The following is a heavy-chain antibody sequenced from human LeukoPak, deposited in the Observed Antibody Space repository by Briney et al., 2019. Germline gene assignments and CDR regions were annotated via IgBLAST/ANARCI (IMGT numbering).Heavy chain of an antibody. V-gene: IGHV5-51*01. Sequence: GESLKISCKGFGYSFTSYWIGWARQMPGKGLEWMGIIYPGDSETRYGPSFQGQVTISADKSISTAYLQWSSLKASDTAMYYCARRGRNAPFDPWGQGTLVTVSS. D-gene: IGHD1-26*01. CDR1: GYSFTSYW. CDR3: ARRGRNAPFDP. CDR2: IYPGDSET. J-gene: IGHJ5*02.